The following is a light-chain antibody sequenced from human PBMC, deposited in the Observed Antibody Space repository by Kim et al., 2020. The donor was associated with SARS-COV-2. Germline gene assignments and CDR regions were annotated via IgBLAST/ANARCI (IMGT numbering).Light chain of an antibody. Sequence: ALGQTVRITCQGDRLRSYCESWYQQKPGQAPVLVIYGKNNRPSGIPDRFSGSSSGNTASLTITGAQAEDEADYYCNSRDSSGNHVVFGGGTKLTVL. CDR3: NSRDSSGNHVV. CDR1: RLRSYC. J-gene: IGLJ2*01. CDR2: GKN. V-gene: IGLV3-19*01.